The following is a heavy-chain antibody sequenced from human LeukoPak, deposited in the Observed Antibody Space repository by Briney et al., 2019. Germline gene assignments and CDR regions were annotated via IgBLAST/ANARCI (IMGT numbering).Heavy chain of an antibody. Sequence: SETLSLTCTVSGGSISSGVYYWSWIRQHPGKGLEWIGYIYYSGSTYYNPSLKSRVTISVDTSKNQFSLKLSSVTAADTAVYYCARYYDILTGTFDPWGQGTLVTVSS. CDR3: ARYYDILTGTFDP. CDR1: GGSISSGVYY. CDR2: IYYSGST. J-gene: IGHJ5*02. V-gene: IGHV4-31*03. D-gene: IGHD3-9*01.